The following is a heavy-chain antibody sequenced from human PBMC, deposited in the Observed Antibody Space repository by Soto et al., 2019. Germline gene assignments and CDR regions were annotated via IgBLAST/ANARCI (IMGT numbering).Heavy chain of an antibody. CDR1: GGSISSYY. V-gene: IGHV4-59*01. D-gene: IGHD1-1*01. CDR3: ARASTGTRVNWFDP. Sequence: PSETLSLTCTVSGGSISSYYWSWIRQPPGKGLEWIGYIYYSGSTNYNPSLKSRVTISVDTSKNQFSLKLSSVTAADTAVYYCARASTGTRVNWFDPWGQGTLVTVS. J-gene: IGHJ5*02. CDR2: IYYSGST.